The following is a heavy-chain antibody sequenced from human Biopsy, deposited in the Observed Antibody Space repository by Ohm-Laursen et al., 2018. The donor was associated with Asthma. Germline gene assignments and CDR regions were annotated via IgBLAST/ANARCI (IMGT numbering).Heavy chain of an antibody. CDR3: AKDLDIVATTHYYYYNGMDV. CDR1: GFTFSSYG. J-gene: IGHJ6*02. D-gene: IGHD5-12*01. V-gene: IGHV3-30*18. CDR2: ISYDGSNK. Sequence: SLRLSCAASGFTFSSYGMHWVRQAPGKGLKWVAVISYDGSNKYYADSVKGRFTISRDNSKNTLYLQMNSLRAEDTAVYYCAKDLDIVATTHYYYYNGMDVWGQGTTVGVSS.